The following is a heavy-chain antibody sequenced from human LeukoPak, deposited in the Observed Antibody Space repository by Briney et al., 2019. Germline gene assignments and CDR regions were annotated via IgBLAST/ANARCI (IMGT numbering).Heavy chain of an antibody. CDR1: GFTFSSYE. CDR2: ICYSGSSI. Sequence: QPGGSLRLSCAASGFTFSSYEMNWVRQAPGKGLEWVSYICYSGSSIYYADSVKGRFTISRDNTKNSLYLQMNSLRAEDTAVYYCASEYHLLYYWGQGTLVT. CDR3: ASEYHLLYY. D-gene: IGHD2-2*01. V-gene: IGHV3-48*03. J-gene: IGHJ4*02.